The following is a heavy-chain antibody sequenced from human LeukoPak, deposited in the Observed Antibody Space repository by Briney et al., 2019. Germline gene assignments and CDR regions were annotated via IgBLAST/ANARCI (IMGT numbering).Heavy chain of an antibody. V-gene: IGHV4-30-4*01. J-gene: IGHJ4*02. D-gene: IGHD3-10*01. Sequence: PSETLSLTCTVSGDSISSGDYYWSWICQPPGKSLEWIGYIYYSGSTYSNPSLNSRVTISVDTSKNQFSLKLSSVTAVDTAVYYCASYGWREYSFDYWGQGTLVTVSS. CDR2: IYYSGST. CDR3: ASYGWREYSFDY. CDR1: GDSISSGDYY.